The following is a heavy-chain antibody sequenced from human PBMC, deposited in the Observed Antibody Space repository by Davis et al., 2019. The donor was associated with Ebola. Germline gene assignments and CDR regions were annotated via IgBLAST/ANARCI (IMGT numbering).Heavy chain of an antibody. CDR3: ASLDWPGYRSGWRN. CDR1: GYSFTSYW. D-gene: IGHD6-19*01. CDR2: IYPGDSDT. V-gene: IGHV5-51*01. Sequence: GGSLRLSCKGSGYSFTSYWIDWVRQMPGKGLEWMGIIYPGDSDTSYSPSFQGQVTISADKSISTAYLQWSSLKASDTAMYYCASLDWPGYRSGWRNWGQGTLVTVSS. J-gene: IGHJ4*02.